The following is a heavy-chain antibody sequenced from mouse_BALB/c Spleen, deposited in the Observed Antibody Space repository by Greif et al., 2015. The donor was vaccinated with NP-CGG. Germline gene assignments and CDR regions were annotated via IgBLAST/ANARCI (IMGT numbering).Heavy chain of an antibody. D-gene: IGHD1-1*01. CDR1: GFSLTSYG. Sequence: QVHVKQSGPGLVQPSQSLSITCTVSGFSLTSYGVHWVRQSPGKGLEWLGVIWSGGSTDYNAAFISRLSISKDNSKSXVFFKMNSLQANDTAIYYCARPYGSSYDYAMDYWGQGTSVAVSS. CDR3: ARPYGSSYDYAMDY. CDR2: IWSGGST. V-gene: IGHV2-2*02. J-gene: IGHJ4*01.